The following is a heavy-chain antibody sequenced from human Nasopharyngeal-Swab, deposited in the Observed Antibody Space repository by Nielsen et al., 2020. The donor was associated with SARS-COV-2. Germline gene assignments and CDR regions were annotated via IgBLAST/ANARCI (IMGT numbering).Heavy chain of an antibody. Sequence: SQTLSLTCAVYGGSFSGYYWSWIRQPPGKGLEWIGEINHSGSTNYNPSLKNRDTISVDTSKNQFSLKLNSVTAADTAVYYCARGDNWFDPWGQGTLVTVSS. CDR2: INHSGST. CDR1: GGSFSGYY. CDR3: ARGDNWFDP. J-gene: IGHJ5*02. V-gene: IGHV4-34*01.